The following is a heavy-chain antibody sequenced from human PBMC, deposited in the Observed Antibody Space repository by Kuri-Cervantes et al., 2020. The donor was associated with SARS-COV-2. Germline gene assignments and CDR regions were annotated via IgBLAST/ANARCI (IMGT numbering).Heavy chain of an antibody. CDR3: ASDHNDFWSGYYPLDY. CDR2: IKQDGSEK. J-gene: IGHJ4*02. CDR1: GFTFSSYW. V-gene: IGHV3-7*01. Sequence: GESLKISCAASGFTFSSYWMGWVRQAPGKGLEWVANIKQDGSEKYYVDSVKGRFTISRDNAKNSLYLQMNSLRAEDTAVYYCASDHNDFWSGYYPLDYWGQGTLVTVSS. D-gene: IGHD3-3*01.